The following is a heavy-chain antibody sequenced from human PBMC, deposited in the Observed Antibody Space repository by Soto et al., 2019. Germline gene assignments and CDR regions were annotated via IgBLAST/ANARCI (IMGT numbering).Heavy chain of an antibody. CDR2: ISSRSSTI. V-gene: IGHV3-48*01. J-gene: IGHJ4*02. Sequence: GGSLRLSCAASGFTFSSYSMNWVRQAPGKGLEWVSYISSRSSTIYYADSVKGRFTISRDNAKNSLYLQMNSLRAEDTAVYYCAREIYDSSGYYAPFDHWGQGTLVTVS. D-gene: IGHD3-22*01. CDR1: GFTFSSYS. CDR3: AREIYDSSGYYAPFDH.